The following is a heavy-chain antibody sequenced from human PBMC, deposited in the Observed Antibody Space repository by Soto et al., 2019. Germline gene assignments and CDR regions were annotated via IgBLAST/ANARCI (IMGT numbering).Heavy chain of an antibody. V-gene: IGHV1-8*01. J-gene: IGHJ4*02. CDR3: ARGSYYDILTGYYNFDY. CDR1: GYTFTSYD. Sequence: QVPLVQSGAEVKKPGASVKVSCKASGYTFTSYDINWVRQATGQGLEWMGWMNPNSGNTGYAQKFQGRVTMTRNTSISTAYMELSSLRSEDTVVYYCARGSYYDILTGYYNFDYWGQGTLVTVSS. D-gene: IGHD3-9*01. CDR2: MNPNSGNT.